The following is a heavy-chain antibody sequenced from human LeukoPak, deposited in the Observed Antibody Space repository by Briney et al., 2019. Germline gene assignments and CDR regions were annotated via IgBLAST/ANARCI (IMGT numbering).Heavy chain of an antibody. D-gene: IGHD5-18*01. V-gene: IGHV3-30*02. CDR2: IRYDGSNK. Sequence: GGSLRLSCAASGFTFSSYEMNWVRQAPGKGLEWVAFIRYDGSNKYYADSVKGRFTISRDNSKNTLYLQMNSLRAEDTAVYYCAKDAVDTAIPSWFDPWGQGTLVTVSS. CDR3: AKDAVDTAIPSWFDP. J-gene: IGHJ5*02. CDR1: GFTFSSYE.